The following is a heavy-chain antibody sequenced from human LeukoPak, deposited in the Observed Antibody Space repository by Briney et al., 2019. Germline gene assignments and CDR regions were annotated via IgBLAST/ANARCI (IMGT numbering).Heavy chain of an antibody. V-gene: IGHV3-7*03. CDR3: ARDSRPLDY. J-gene: IGHJ4*02. Sequence: GGSLRLSCVDSGITFSKYWMSWVRQAPGKGLEWVANIKQDGGEKYYVDSVKGRFTISRDNAKNSLYLQMNSLRVEDTAVYYCARDSRPLDYWGQGTLVTVSS. CDR1: GITFSKYW. CDR2: IKQDGGEK.